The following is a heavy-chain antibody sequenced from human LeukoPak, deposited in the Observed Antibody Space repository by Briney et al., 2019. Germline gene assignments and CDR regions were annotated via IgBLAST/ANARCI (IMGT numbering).Heavy chain of an antibody. D-gene: IGHD2-21*02. CDR1: GFTFSSYG. J-gene: IGHJ4*02. CDR3: AKEAICGGDCYYFDY. V-gene: IGHV3-30*02. Sequence: GGSLRLSCAASGFTFSSYGVHWVRQAPGKGLEWVAFIRYDGSNKYYADSVEGRFTISRDNSKNTLYLQMNSLRAEDTAVYYCAKEAICGGDCYYFDYWGQGTLVTVSS. CDR2: IRYDGSNK.